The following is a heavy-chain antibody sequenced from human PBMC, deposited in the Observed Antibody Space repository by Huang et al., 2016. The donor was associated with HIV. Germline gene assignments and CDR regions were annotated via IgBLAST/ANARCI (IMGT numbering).Heavy chain of an antibody. CDR3: SRDDFWSGYSDYYGLDV. J-gene: IGHJ6*02. CDR2: MSGRGGNT. CDR1: GFPFNSYA. Sequence: EVQLLESGGGLVQPGGSLRLSCAASGFPFNSYARSWVRQAPGKGLEWVSAMSGRGGNTYYADSVKGRFTISRDNSKNTLFLQRSGLRAEDTAVYYCSRDDFWSGYSDYYGLDVWGQGTTVTVSS. V-gene: IGHV3-23*01. D-gene: IGHD3-3*01.